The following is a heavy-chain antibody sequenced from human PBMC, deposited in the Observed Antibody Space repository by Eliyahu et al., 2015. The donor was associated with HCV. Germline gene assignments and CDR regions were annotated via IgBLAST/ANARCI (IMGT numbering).Heavy chain of an antibody. CDR3: ARARWTTVTPDAFDM. D-gene: IGHD4-17*01. V-gene: IGHV3-30-3*01. CDR2: ISYDGSNK. J-gene: IGHJ3*02. Sequence: GKGLEWVAVISYDGSNKYFADSVKGRFTISRDNSKNTLYLQMNSLRAEDTAVYYCARARWTTVTPDAFDMWGQGTMVTVSS.